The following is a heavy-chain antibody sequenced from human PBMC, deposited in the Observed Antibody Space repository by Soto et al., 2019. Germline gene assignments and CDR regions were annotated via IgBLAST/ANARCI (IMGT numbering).Heavy chain of an antibody. Sequence: QVQLVQSGAEVKKPGSSVKVSCKASGGTFSSYAISWVRQAPGQGLEWMGGILPIFGTANYAQKFQGRVTITADKSTSTAYMELSSLRTEDTAVYYCASSYDILTGYYNLGYWGQGTLVTVSS. V-gene: IGHV1-69*06. CDR3: ASSYDILTGYYNLGY. J-gene: IGHJ4*02. CDR1: GGTFSSYA. CDR2: ILPIFGTA. D-gene: IGHD3-9*01.